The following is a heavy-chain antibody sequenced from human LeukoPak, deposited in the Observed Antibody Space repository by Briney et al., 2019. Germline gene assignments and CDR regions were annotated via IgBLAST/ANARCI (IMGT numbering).Heavy chain of an antibody. CDR3: AKSSLVREAYRYDTLDV. CDR1: GFIFDNYN. V-gene: IGHV3-43*01. D-gene: IGHD3-16*02. J-gene: IGHJ6*02. CDR2: INWDGGVT. Sequence: GGSLRLSCAASGFIFDNYNMHWVRQAPGKGLEWDSLINWDGGVTYYADSVNGRFTISRENSKNSLYLQMNSLRTEDTALYYCAKSSLVREAYRYDTLDVWGQGTTVTVSS.